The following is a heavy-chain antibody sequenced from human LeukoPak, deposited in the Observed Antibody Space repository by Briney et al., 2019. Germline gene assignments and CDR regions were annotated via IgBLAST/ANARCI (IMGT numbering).Heavy chain of an antibody. CDR3: ASLVGGYYPPVEAFDV. D-gene: IGHD3-3*01. CDR1: GFSFRSCW. CDR2: INGDGSTT. J-gene: IGHJ3*01. V-gene: IGHV3-74*01. Sequence: PGGSLRLSCAASGFSFRSCWMHWVRQAPGKELVWVSRINGDGSTTNYADSVRGRFTLSRDNAKNTLYLQMNSLRADDSAVYFCASLVGGYYPPVEAFDVWGQGTMVTVSS.